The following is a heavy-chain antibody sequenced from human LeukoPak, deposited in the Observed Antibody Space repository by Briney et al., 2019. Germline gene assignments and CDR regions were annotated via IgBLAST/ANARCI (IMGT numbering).Heavy chain of an antibody. D-gene: IGHD2-2*01. CDR3: ARDRGSNNYFDQ. Sequence: GGSLRLSCLASGFTFRDYYMTWIRQAPGKGLEWISLISRRGNTTDYADSVKGRFTISRDNATSTLFLQMNSLRAEDTAVYYCARDRGSNNYFDQWGQGTLVSVSS. CDR1: GFTFRDYY. J-gene: IGHJ4*02. CDR2: ISRRGNTT. V-gene: IGHV3-11*01.